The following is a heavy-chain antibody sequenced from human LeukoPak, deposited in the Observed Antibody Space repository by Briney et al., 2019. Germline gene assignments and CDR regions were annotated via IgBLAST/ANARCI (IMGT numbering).Heavy chain of an antibody. CDR2: ISYDGSNK. CDR1: GFTFSSYG. D-gene: IGHD6-13*01. CDR3: AKGIAAAGTGYFQH. V-gene: IGHV3-30*18. J-gene: IGHJ1*01. Sequence: PGGSLRLSCAASGFTFSSYGMHWVRQAPGKGLEWVAVISYDGSNKYYADSVKGRFTISRDNSKNTLYLQMNSLRAEDTAVCYCAKGIAAAGTGYFQHWGQGTLVTVSS.